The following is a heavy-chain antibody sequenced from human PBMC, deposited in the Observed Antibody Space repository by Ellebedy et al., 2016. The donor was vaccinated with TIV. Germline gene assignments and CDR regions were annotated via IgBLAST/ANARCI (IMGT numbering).Heavy chain of an antibody. J-gene: IGHJ6*02. CDR1: GYSFTSYW. D-gene: IGHD3-22*01. CDR2: IDPSDSYT. V-gene: IGHV5-10-1*01. CDR3: ASLMIVAEVDV. Sequence: KVSXXGSGYSFTSYWISWVRQMPGKGLEWMGRIDPSDSYTNYSPSSQGHVTISADKSISTAYLQWSSLKASDTAMYYCASLMIVAEVDVWGQGTTVTVSS.